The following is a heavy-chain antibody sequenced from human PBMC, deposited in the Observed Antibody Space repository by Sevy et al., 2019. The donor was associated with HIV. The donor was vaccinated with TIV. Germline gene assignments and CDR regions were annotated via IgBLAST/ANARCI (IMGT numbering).Heavy chain of an antibody. V-gene: IGHV3-53*01. CDR3: ARDRVVHNDYIFVAYYYGMDV. J-gene: IGHJ6*02. CDR1: GFAVSDNC. Sequence: GGSLRLSCAVSGFAVSDNCMSWVRQSPGKGLEWVSVIFSGGRTSYADSVKGRVTVSRDGSKNTLYLQMDKLRAEDTATYYCARDRVVHNDYIFVAYYYGMDVWGQGTTVTVSS. CDR2: IFSGGRT. D-gene: IGHD4-4*01.